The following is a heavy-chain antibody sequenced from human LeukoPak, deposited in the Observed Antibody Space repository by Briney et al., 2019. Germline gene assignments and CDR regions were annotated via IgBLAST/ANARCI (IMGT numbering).Heavy chain of an antibody. V-gene: IGHV4-39*01. D-gene: IGHD3-10*01. Sequence: SETLSLTCVVSGGSIITNDYWWGWIRQPPGKGLEWIGTIDHAGTTFYNVSLKSRVTISVDTPNNQFPLRLNSVGAADTAVYYCARRGRSMVRGVIDYWGQGTLVTVSS. J-gene: IGHJ4*02. CDR3: ARRGRSMVRGVIDY. CDR2: IDHAGTT. CDR1: GGSIITNDYW.